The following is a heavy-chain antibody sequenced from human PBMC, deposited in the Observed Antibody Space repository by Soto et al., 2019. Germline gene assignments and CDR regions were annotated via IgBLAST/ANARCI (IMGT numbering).Heavy chain of an antibody. D-gene: IGHD4-4*01. J-gene: IGHJ6*02. CDR2: IYYSGST. CDR1: GGSISSYY. CDR3: ARDLYDYSNSGDYGMDV. Sequence: PSETLSLTCTVSGGSISSYYWSWIRQPPGKGLEWIGYIYYSGSTNYNPSLKSRVTISVDTSKNQFSLKLSSVTAADTAVYYCARDLYDYSNSGDYGMDVWGQGTTVTVSS. V-gene: IGHV4-59*12.